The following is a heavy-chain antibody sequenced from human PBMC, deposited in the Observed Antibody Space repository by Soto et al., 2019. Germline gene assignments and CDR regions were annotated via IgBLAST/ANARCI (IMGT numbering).Heavy chain of an antibody. J-gene: IGHJ6*03. Sequence: PSETLSLTCTVSGGSISSYYWSWIRQPPGKGLEWIGYIYYSGSTNYNPSLKSRVTISVDTSKNQFSLKLSSVTAADTAVYYCARQVGDTIFNYYYYMDVWGKGTTVTVSS. CDR2: IYYSGST. V-gene: IGHV4-59*08. D-gene: IGHD3-3*01. CDR1: GGSISSYY. CDR3: ARQVGDTIFNYYYYMDV.